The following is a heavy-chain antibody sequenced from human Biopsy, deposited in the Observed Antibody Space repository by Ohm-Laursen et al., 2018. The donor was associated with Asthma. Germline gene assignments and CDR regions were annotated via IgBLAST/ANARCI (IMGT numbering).Heavy chain of an antibody. D-gene: IGHD2-2*01. CDR3: ARKAGSCISRTCYSLDF. J-gene: IGHJ4*02. CDR1: GGTFNTYV. Sequence: SSVKVSCKSFGGTFNTYVIGWVRQAPGQGLEWMGGVNSVFGTTTYPQKFQDRVTITADDSTSTVYMELSSLRSEDTAVYYCARKAGSCISRTCYSLDFWGQGTLVTVSS. V-gene: IGHV1-69*01. CDR2: VNSVFGTT.